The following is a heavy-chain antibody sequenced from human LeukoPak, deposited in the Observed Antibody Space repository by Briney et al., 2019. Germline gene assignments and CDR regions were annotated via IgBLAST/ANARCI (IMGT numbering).Heavy chain of an antibody. CDR2: IKEDGTET. D-gene: IGHD5-24*01. CDR1: GFMFSSNW. Sequence: GGSLRLSCAASGFMFSSNWMSWVRLAPGRGLERVANIKEDGTETYYVDSVKGRFTISRDNAKNSLYLQMNSLRVEDTAVYYCAKEGRSLQTYWGQGTLVTVSS. J-gene: IGHJ4*02. CDR3: AKEGRSLQTY. V-gene: IGHV3-7*03.